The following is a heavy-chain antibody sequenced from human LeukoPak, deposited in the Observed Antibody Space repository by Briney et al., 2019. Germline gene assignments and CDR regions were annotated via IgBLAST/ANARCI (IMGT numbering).Heavy chain of an antibody. CDR1: GFNFRGQA. Sequence: GGSLRLSCAASGFNFRGQAMSWVRQGPGKGLGWVAGISGRGETSYYADSVQGRFNISRDNSKNTLFLQVNSLRAEDTAVYYCAKDVIRGTITYFESWGQGTPVAVSS. J-gene: IGHJ4*02. V-gene: IGHV3-23*01. CDR3: AKDVIRGTITYFES. D-gene: IGHD3-10*01. CDR2: ISGRGETS.